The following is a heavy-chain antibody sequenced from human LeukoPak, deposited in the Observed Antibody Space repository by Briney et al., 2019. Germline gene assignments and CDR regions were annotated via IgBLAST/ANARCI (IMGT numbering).Heavy chain of an antibody. Sequence: SETLSLPCTVSGGSISSGGYYWSWIRQHPGKGLEWIGYIYYSGSTYYNPSLKSRVTISVDTSKNQFSLKLSSVTAADTAVYYCASYLEGTYGDYVFDYWGQGTLVTVSS. CDR3: ASYLEGTYGDYVFDY. CDR1: GGSISSGGYY. CDR2: IYYSGST. J-gene: IGHJ4*02. V-gene: IGHV4-31*03. D-gene: IGHD4-17*01.